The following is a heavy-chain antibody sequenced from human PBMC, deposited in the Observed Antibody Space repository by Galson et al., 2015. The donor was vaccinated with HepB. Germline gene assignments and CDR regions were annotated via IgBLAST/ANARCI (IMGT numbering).Heavy chain of an antibody. CDR2: IKQDGSEK. V-gene: IGHV3-7*03. CDR3: ARRGPMVRGVKTGNYYYYYGMDV. D-gene: IGHD3-10*01. Sequence: SLRLSCAASGFTFSSYWMSWVRQAPGKGLEWVANIKQDGSEKYYVDSVKGRFTISRDNAKNSLYLQMNSLRAEDTAVYYCARRGPMVRGVKTGNYYYYYGMDVWGQGTMVTVSS. J-gene: IGHJ6*02. CDR1: GFTFSSYW.